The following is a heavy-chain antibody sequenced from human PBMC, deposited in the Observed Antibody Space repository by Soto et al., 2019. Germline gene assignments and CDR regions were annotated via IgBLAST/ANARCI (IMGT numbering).Heavy chain of an antibody. CDR3: ARDRGYDAHDYYYNAMDV. J-gene: IGHJ6*02. Sequence: GSLRLSCIFSGFSLRTYTMNWVRQAPGKGLEWVSGIRGFSPYTFYAESVKGRFTISRDNAKNSLYLQMNSLRAEDTAVYYCARDRGYDAHDYYYNAMDVWGQGTTVTVSS. CDR2: IRGFSPYT. V-gene: IGHV3-21*01. CDR1: GFSLRTYT. D-gene: IGHD3-10*01.